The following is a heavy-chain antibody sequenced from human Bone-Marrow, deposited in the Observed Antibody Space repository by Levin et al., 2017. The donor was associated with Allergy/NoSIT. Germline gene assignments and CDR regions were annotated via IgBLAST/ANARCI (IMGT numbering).Heavy chain of an antibody. CDR2: ISSSGSTI. D-gene: IGHD3-22*01. CDR1: GFTFSDYY. Sequence: PGGSLRLSCAASGFTFSDYYMSWIRQAPGKGLEWVSYISSSGSTIYYAASVKGRFTISRENAKNSLYLQMNSLRAEDTAGYYCARMGGYYDAFDIWGQGTMVTVSS. V-gene: IGHV3-11*01. J-gene: IGHJ3*02. CDR3: ARMGGYYDAFDI.